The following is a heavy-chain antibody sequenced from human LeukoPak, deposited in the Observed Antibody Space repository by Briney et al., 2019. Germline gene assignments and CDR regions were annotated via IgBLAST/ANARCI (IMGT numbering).Heavy chain of an antibody. J-gene: IGHJ4*02. D-gene: IGHD3-22*01. Sequence: GASVKVSCKASGGTFSSYAISWVRQAPGQGLEWMGGIIPIFGTANYAQKFQGRVTITTDESTSTAYMELSSLRSEDTAVYYCAKRRGNYYDSSGYHPLGYWGQGTLVTVSS. CDR2: IIPIFGTA. V-gene: IGHV1-69*05. CDR1: GGTFSSYA. CDR3: AKRRGNYYDSSGYHPLGY.